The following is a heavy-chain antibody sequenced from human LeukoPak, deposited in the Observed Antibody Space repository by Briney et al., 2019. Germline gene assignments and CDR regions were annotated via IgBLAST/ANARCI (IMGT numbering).Heavy chain of an antibody. CDR1: GFTFSSSG. J-gene: IGHJ5*02. D-gene: IGHD1-26*01. CDR2: IWSDGSNQ. CDR3: ARMVGASTSWFDP. V-gene: IGHV3-33*01. Sequence: PGRSLRLSCAASGFTFSSSGMHWVRQPPGKGLEWVAVIWSDGSNQIYADSVKGRFTISRDNAKNRLYLQMNSLRGEDTAVYYCARMVGASTSWFDPWGQGTLVTVPS.